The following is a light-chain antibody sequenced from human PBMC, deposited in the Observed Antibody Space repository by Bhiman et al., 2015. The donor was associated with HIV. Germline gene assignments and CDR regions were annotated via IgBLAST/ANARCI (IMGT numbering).Light chain of an antibody. J-gene: IGLJ2*01. CDR1: SGDLGP. CDR3: CSYAGSNAVI. Sequence: QSALTQPASVSGSPGQSITISCTAASGDLGPVSWYQQHPATAPKLLIYDVSERPSGVSNRFSGSKSDNTAYLTMSGLQAEDEADYYCCSYAGSNAVIFGGGTKLTVL. CDR2: DVS. V-gene: IGLV2-23*02.